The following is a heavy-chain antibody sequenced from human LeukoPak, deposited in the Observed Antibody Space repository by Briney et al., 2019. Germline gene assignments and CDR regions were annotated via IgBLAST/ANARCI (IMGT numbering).Heavy chain of an antibody. Sequence: GGSLRLSCAASGITFRSYAMSWVRQARGKGLEWVSAINGDGGSTYYADSVKGRFTISRDNSNNTLFLQMNSLRVEDTAVYNCAKWGAQSGSYRVVDCWGRGTLVTVSS. CDR1: GITFRSYA. CDR2: INGDGGST. J-gene: IGHJ4*02. D-gene: IGHD3-10*01. V-gene: IGHV3-23*01. CDR3: AKWGAQSGSYRVVDC.